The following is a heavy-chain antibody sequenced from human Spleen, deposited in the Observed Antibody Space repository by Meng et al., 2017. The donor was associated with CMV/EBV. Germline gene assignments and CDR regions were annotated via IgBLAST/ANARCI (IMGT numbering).Heavy chain of an antibody. Sequence: SETLSLTCNVSDGSISSSSFYWSWIRQPPGKGLEWIGEINHSGSTNYNPSLKSRVTISVDTSKNQFSLKLSSVTAADTAVYYCARLRVHSSSSARRGGAFDIWGQGTLVTVSS. CDR1: DGSISSSSFY. D-gene: IGHD6-6*01. CDR3: ARLRVHSSSSARRGGAFDI. J-gene: IGHJ4*02. V-gene: IGHV4-39*07. CDR2: INHSGST.